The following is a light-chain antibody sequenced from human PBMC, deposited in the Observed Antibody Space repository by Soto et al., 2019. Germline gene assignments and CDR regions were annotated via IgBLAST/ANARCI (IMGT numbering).Light chain of an antibody. CDR3: QQYGSSWT. J-gene: IGKJ1*01. CDR1: QSISSY. CDR2: AAS. V-gene: IGKV1-39*01. Sequence: DIQMTQSPSSLSASVGDRVTITCRASQSISSYLNWYQQKPGKAPKLLIYAASSLQSGVPSRFSGSGSGTDFTLTISRLEPEDFGMYYCQQYGSSWTFGQGTKVDIK.